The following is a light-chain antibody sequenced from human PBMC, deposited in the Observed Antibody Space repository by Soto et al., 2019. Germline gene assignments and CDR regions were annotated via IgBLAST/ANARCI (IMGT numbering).Light chain of an antibody. CDR1: QYINTR. V-gene: IGKV3-11*01. Sequence: IVLTQSPGTLSSFPGGRVTLSCMACQYINTRLAWYQHGPRQTPRLIIYQSTLKSAGIPARFSASGSRTDSTPTIGVVQPEYFAIYCQHQRQSWPRTFGQGTQLDIK. CDR2: QST. CDR3: HQRQSWPRT. J-gene: IGKJ1*01.